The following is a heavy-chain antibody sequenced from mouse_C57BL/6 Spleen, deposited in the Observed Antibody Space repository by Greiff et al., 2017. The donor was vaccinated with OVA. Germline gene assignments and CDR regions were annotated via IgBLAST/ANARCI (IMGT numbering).Heavy chain of an antibody. J-gene: IGHJ4*01. CDR1: GYTFTSYW. Sequence: QVQLQQPGAELVRPGSSVKLSCKASGYTFTSYWMHWVKQRPIQGLEWIGNIDPSDSETHYNQKFKDKATLTVDKSSSTAYMQLSSLTSEDSAVYDCARDNYDPWAMDYWGQGTSVTVSS. V-gene: IGHV1-52*01. CDR2: IDPSDSET. D-gene: IGHD3-3*01. CDR3: ARDNYDPWAMDY.